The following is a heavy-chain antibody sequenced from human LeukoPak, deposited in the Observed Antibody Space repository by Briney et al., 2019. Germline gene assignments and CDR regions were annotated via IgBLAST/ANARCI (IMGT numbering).Heavy chain of an antibody. J-gene: IGHJ4*02. Sequence: PGRSLRLSCAASGFTFDDYAMHWVRQAPGKGLEWVSGISWNSGSIGYADSVKGRFTISRDNAKNSPYLQMNSLRAEDTALYYCAKDKRNYYDSSGYLYYFDYWGQGTLVAVSS. V-gene: IGHV3-9*01. CDR1: GFTFDDYA. D-gene: IGHD3-22*01. CDR2: ISWNSGSI. CDR3: AKDKRNYYDSSGYLYYFDY.